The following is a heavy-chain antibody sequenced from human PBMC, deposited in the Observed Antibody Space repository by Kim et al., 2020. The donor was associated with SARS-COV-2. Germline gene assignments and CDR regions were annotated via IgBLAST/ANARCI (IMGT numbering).Heavy chain of an antibody. V-gene: IGHV6-1*01. J-gene: IGHJ6*02. Sequence: SQTLSLTCAISGDTVSNNTATWNWIRQSPSRGLEWLGSTYYRSKWYSDYAVSVKRRITINPDTSETQFSLQLNSVTPEDTAVYYCARNGVMVRSSMDVWGQGTTVTVSS. CDR3: ARNGVMVRSSMDV. CDR2: TYYRSKWYS. CDR1: GDTVSNNTAT. D-gene: IGHD3-22*01.